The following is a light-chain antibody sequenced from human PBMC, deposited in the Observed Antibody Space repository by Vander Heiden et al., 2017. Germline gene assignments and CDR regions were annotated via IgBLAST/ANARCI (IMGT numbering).Light chain of an antibody. CDR3: CSYEGSSILVV. Sequence: QSALPQPASVSGSPGQSITISCTGTSSDVGSYNLVSWYHQHPGKAPKLMMYDVSKRPSGVSNRFSGSKSGNTASLTTSGLQAEEEADDYCCSYEGSSILVVFGTGTKVTVL. CDR2: DVS. V-gene: IGLV2-23*02. J-gene: IGLJ1*01. CDR1: SSDVGSYNL.